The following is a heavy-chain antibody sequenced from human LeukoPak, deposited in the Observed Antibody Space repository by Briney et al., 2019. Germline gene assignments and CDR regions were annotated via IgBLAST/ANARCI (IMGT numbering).Heavy chain of an antibody. Sequence: SVKVSCKASGGTFSSYAISWVRQAPGQGLEWMGGIIPIFGTANYAQKFQGRVTITADESTSTAYMELSSLRSEDTAVYYCARDQVHGSGSYDYMDVWGKGTTVTISS. CDR1: GGTFSSYA. D-gene: IGHD3-10*01. J-gene: IGHJ6*03. V-gene: IGHV1-69*13. CDR3: ARDQVHGSGSYDYMDV. CDR2: IIPIFGTA.